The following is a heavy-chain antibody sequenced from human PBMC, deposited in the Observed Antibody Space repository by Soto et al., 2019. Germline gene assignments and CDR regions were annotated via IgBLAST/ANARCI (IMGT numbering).Heavy chain of an antibody. J-gene: IGHJ4*02. D-gene: IGHD3-9*01. CDR2: IYPGDSDT. V-gene: IGHV5-51*01. CDR1: GYSFTSYW. Sequence: GESLKISCKASGYSFTSYWIGWVRQMPGKGLEWMGIIYPGDSDTRYSPSFQGQVTISADKSINTAYLHWTSLKASDTAMYYCGRPYFPSAFCPLAFWGQGTLVPVSS. CDR3: GRPYFPSAFCPLAF.